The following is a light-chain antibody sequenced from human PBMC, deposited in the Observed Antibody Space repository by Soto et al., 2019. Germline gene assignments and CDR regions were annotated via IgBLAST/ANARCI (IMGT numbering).Light chain of an antibody. V-gene: IGKV3-11*01. CDR3: QRRSNWPPVT. Sequence: EIVLTQSPATLSLSPGERATLSCRASQSVSSYLAWYQQKPGQAPRLLIYDASNRATGIPPRFSGSVFGTDFTFTISSLGPEVFAVYYCQRRSNWPPVTFGQGKRLEIK. CDR2: DAS. J-gene: IGKJ5*01. CDR1: QSVSSY.